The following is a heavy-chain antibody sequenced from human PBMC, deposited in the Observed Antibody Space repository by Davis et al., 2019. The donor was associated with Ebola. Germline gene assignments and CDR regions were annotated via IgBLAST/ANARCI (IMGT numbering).Heavy chain of an antibody. CDR3: ARGAIFGVVRYYYYGMDV. D-gene: IGHD3-3*01. Sequence: MPSETLSLTCTVSGGSISSSSYYWGWIRQPPGKGLEWIGSIYYSGSTYYNPALKSRVTISVDTSKNQFSLKLSSVTAADTAVYYCARGAIFGVVRYYYYGMDVWGQGTTVTVSS. V-gene: IGHV4-39*07. CDR2: IYYSGST. CDR1: GGSISSSSYY. J-gene: IGHJ6*02.